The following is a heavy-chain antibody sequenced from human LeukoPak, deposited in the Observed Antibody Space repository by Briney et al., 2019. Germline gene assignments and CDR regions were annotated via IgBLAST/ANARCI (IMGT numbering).Heavy chain of an antibody. D-gene: IGHD4-11*01. CDR1: GFTFTNSA. V-gene: IGHV1-58*02. CDR3: AADSYSNYQYYGMDV. J-gene: IGHJ6*02. Sequence: SVKVSCKASGFTFTNSAMQWVRQARGQRLEWIGWIVVGSGSTNYAQKFQERVTITRDMSTSTAYMELSSLRSEDTAVYYSAADSYSNYQYYGMDVWGQGTTVTVSS. CDR2: IVVGSGST.